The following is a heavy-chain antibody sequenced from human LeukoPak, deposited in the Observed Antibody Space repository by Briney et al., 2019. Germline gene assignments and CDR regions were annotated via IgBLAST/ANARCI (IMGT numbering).Heavy chain of an antibody. Sequence: GGSPRLSCAAPGFTFSSYSMTWVRQAPGKGLEWVSSISSSSSYIYYADSVKGRFTISRDNAKNSLYLQMNSLRAEDTAVYYCARGLGPHGSRDYWGQGTLVTVSS. D-gene: IGHD2-15*01. CDR2: ISSSSSYI. CDR1: GFTFSSYS. V-gene: IGHV3-21*01. J-gene: IGHJ4*02. CDR3: ARGLGPHGSRDY.